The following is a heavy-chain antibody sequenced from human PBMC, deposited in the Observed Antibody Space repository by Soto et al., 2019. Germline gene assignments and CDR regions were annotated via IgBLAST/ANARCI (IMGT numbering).Heavy chain of an antibody. V-gene: IGHV1-2*02. J-gene: IGHJ5*02. D-gene: IGHD3-3*01. CDR1: GYTFTGYY. CDR2: INPNSGGT. CDR3: ARDGRKDFWSGYYGNWFDP. Sequence: ASVKVSCKASGYTFTGYYMHWVRQAPGQGREWMGWINPNSGGTNYAQKFQGRVTMTRDTSISTTYMELSRLRSDDTAVYYCARDGRKDFWSGYYGNWFDPWGQGXLVTVS.